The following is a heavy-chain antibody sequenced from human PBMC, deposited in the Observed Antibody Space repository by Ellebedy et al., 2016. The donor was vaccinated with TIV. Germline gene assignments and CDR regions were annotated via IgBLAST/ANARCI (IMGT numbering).Heavy chain of an antibody. V-gene: IGHV4-39*07. CDR3: ASHRGFYSGWSFDY. CDR2: LNYGGES. Sequence: MPGGSLRLSCEVSGFTVSNNYMTWVRQPPGKGLEWIGSLNYGGESYFDPSLKIRVTMSLDTSKNQFSLKVNSVTAGDTAIYYCASHRGFYSGWSFDYWGQGTLTTVSS. J-gene: IGHJ4*02. CDR1: GFTVSNNY. D-gene: IGHD5-12*01.